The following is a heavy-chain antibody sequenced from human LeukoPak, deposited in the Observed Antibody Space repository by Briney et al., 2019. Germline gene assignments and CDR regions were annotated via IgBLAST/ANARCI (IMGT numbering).Heavy chain of an antibody. V-gene: IGHV3-23*01. CDR2: ISGSGGST. Sequence: PGGSLRLSCAASGFTFNTYGMSWVRQAPGKGLEWVSAISGSGGSTYYADSVKGRFTISRDNSKNTLYLQMNSLRAEDTAVYYCAKDKPVSDYDPVDYWGQGTLVTVSS. CDR3: AKDKPVSDYDPVDY. CDR1: GFTFNTYG. J-gene: IGHJ4*02. D-gene: IGHD5-12*01.